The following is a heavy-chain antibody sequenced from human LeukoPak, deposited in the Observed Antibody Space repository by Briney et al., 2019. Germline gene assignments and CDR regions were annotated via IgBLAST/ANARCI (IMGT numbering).Heavy chain of an antibody. Sequence: SGGSLRLSCAASGFTFSSYGMHWVRQAPGKGLEWVAVVSYDGSKYYADSVKGRFTISRDNSKNTLYLQMSSLRAEDTAVYYCAKDLNRGLPDYWGQGTLVTVSS. CDR3: AKDLNRGLPDY. J-gene: IGHJ4*02. CDR1: GFTFSSYG. CDR2: VSYDGSK. D-gene: IGHD2-21*01. V-gene: IGHV3-30*18.